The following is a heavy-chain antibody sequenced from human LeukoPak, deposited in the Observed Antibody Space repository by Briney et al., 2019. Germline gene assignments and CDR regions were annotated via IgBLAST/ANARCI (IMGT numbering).Heavy chain of an antibody. Sequence: PSETLSLTCAAYGGSFSGYYWSWIRQPPGKGLEWIGEINHSGSTNYNPSLKSRVTISVDTSKNQFSLKLSSVTAADTAVYYCARGPDIVVVPAAMWLDYWGQGTLVTVSS. CDR3: ARGPDIVVVPAAMWLDY. D-gene: IGHD2-2*01. J-gene: IGHJ4*02. CDR1: GGSFSGYY. V-gene: IGHV4-34*01. CDR2: INHSGST.